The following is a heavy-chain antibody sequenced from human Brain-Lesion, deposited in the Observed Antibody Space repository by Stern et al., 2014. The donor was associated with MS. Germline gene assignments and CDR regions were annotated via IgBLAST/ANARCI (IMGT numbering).Heavy chain of an antibody. Sequence: QVQLQQSGPGLMKPSQTLALTCAISGDSVSSNSAAWNWIRQSPSRGLEWLGRIYYRSKWYYQYAESVKSRITINADTSTNQFSLQLNSVTPEDTAVYLCAKGYNWFDSWGQGTVVTVS. CDR1: GDSVSSNSAA. CDR2: IYYRSKWYY. V-gene: IGHV6-1*01. CDR3: AKGYNWFDS. J-gene: IGHJ5*01.